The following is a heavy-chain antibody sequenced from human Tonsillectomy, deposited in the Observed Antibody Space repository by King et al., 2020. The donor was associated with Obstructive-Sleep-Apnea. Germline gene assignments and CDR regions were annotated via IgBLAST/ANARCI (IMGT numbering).Heavy chain of an antibody. D-gene: IGHD3-16*01. CDR3: AKASLGAHYYYYGMDV. CDR2: ISWNGGFT. Sequence: ESQLVQSGGVVVQPGGSLRLSCAASGFTFDDFAMHWVRQAPGKGLEWVSLISWNGGFTYYADSVKGRFTISRDNSKYSLYLQMHSLRAEDTGLYYCAKASLGAHYYYYGMDVWGQGTTVTVSS. J-gene: IGHJ6*02. CDR1: GFTFDDFA. V-gene: IGHV3-43D*03.